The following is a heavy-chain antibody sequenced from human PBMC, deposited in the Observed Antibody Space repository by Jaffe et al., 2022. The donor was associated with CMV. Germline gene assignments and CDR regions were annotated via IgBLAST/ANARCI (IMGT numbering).Heavy chain of an antibody. CDR2: INPNSGGT. Sequence: QVQLVQSGAEVKKPGASVKVSCKASGYTFTGYYMHWVRQAPGQGLEWMGWINPNSGGTNYAQKFQGWVTMTRDTSISTAYMELSRLRSDDTAVYYCARGVVTANYYYYYYMDVWGKGTTVTVSS. D-gene: IGHD2-21*02. CDR1: GYTFTGYY. J-gene: IGHJ6*03. V-gene: IGHV1-2*04. CDR3: ARGVVTANYYYYYYMDV.